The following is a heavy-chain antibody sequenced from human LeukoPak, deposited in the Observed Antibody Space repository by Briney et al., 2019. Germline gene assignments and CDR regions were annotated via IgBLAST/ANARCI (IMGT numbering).Heavy chain of an antibody. D-gene: IGHD2-15*01. J-gene: IGHJ4*02. V-gene: IGHV3-23*01. Sequence: PGGSLRLSCAASGFTFSSYWMNWVRQAPGKGLEWVSIISGSGTVTYYADSVKGRFTISRDNSKNTLYLQMNSLRAEDTAVYYCAKTSVGEGRIIGSGYFDNWGQGTLVTVSS. CDR1: GFTFSSYW. CDR2: ISGSGTVT. CDR3: AKTSVGEGRIIGSGYFDN.